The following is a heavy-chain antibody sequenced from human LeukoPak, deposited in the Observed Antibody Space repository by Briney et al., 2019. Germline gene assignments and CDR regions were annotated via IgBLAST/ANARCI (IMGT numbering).Heavy chain of an antibody. V-gene: IGHV4-31*03. CDR3: ARDSKYYYGHYYMDV. Sequence: SENLSLTCTVSGGSISSGGYYWSWIRQHPGKGLEWIGYIYYSGSTYYNPSLKSRVAISVDTSKNQFSLKLSSVTAADTAVYYCARDSKYYYGHYYMDVWGKGTTVTVSS. CDR2: IYYSGST. J-gene: IGHJ6*03. D-gene: IGHD3-10*01. CDR1: GGSISSGGYY.